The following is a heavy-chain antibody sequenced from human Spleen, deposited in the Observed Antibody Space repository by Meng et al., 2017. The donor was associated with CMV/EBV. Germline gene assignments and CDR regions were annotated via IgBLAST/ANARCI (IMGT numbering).Heavy chain of an antibody. CDR2: IWYDGTKK. J-gene: IGHJ6*02. D-gene: IGHD3-10*01. CDR1: GFNLHNYG. CDR3: AKECPRPFYGSGTHSPFDYGMDV. Sequence: GGSLRLSCAASGFNLHNYGMHWVRQAPGKGLEWVAVIWYDGTKKYYAESVKCRFTISRDNSKSTVSLQMNSMRVEDTAVYFCAKECPRPFYGSGTHSPFDYGMDVWGQGTTVTVSS. V-gene: IGHV3-33*06.